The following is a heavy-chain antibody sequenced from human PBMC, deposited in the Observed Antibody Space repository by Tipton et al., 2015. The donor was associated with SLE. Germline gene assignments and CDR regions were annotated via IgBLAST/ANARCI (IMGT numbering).Heavy chain of an antibody. D-gene: IGHD3-16*01. CDR2: IHASGSSGST. V-gene: IGHV4-61*02. CDR1: GGSISSGGHY. Sequence: TLSLTCTVSGGSISSGGHYWSWIRQPAGKGLEWIGRIHASGSSGSTEYNPSLKSRVSMSLDTSKNQFSLKLSSVTAADTAVYYCARGPPRLVWYYFDYWGQGTLVTVSS. CDR3: ARGPPRLVWYYFDY. J-gene: IGHJ4*02.